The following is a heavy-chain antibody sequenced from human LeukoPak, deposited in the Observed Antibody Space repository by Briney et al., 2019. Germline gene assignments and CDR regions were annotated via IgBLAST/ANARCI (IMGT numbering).Heavy chain of an antibody. J-gene: IGHJ4*02. CDR2: ISGSGGST. Sequence: PSETLSLTCSVSGGSISNFDWTWIRQAPGKGLEWVSLISGSGGSTYYADSVKGRFTISRDNSKNTLYLQMNSLRAEDTAVYYCAKSIAVAGLSGDYWGQGTLVTVSS. CDR3: AKSIAVAGLSGDY. CDR1: GGSISNFD. D-gene: IGHD6-19*01. V-gene: IGHV3-23*01.